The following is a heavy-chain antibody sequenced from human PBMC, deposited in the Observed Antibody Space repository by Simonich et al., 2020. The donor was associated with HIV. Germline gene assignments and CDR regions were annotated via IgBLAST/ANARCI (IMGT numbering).Heavy chain of an antibody. Sequence: QVQLVQSGAEVKKTGASVKVSCKASGYTFTGNYMHWVRQAPGQGLEWMGWSNPNSGDTNYAQKLQGRVTMTRDTSISTAYMELRRLKSDDTAVYYCAKSPLVGAQDDAFDIWGQGTMVTVSS. CDR2: SNPNSGDT. CDR3: AKSPLVGAQDDAFDI. D-gene: IGHD1-26*01. J-gene: IGHJ3*02. CDR1: GYTFTGNY. V-gene: IGHV1-2*02.